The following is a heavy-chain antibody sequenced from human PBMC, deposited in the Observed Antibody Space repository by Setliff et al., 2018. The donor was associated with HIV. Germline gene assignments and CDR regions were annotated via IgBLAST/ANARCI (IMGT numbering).Heavy chain of an antibody. CDR2: FYYTGST. CDR1: GGSINSRSYS. CDR3: ARSKTFYDFWGGYEYYYYYYMDV. Sequence: SETLSLTCTVSGGSINSRSYSWGWIRQPPGKGLEWIGSFYYTGSTYYNPSLRSRVTISVDTSKNQFSLNLTSVTAADTAVYYCARSKTFYDFWGGYEYYYYYYMDVWGKGTTVTVSS. J-gene: IGHJ6*03. V-gene: IGHV4-39*01. D-gene: IGHD3-3*01.